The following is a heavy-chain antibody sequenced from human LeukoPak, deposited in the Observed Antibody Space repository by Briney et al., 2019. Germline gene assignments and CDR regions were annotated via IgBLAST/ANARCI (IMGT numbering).Heavy chain of an antibody. CDR3: ARGAGSSSDYYYYYMDV. V-gene: IGHV1-69*13. CDR1: GGTFSSYA. Sequence: ASVKVSCKASGGTFSSYAISWVRQAPGQGLEWMGGIIPIFGTANYAQKFQGRVTITADESTSTAYMELSSLRSEDTAVYYCARGAGSSSDYYYYYMDVWGKGTTVTVSS. D-gene: IGHD6-6*01. CDR2: IIPIFGTA. J-gene: IGHJ6*03.